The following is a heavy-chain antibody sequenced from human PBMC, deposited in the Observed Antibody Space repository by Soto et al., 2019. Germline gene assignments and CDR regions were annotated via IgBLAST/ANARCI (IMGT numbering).Heavy chain of an antibody. Sequence: EVQLLESGGDLVQPGGSLRLSCAASGFTFTSYAMSWLRQAPGTGLEWVSAITGGGDNTYYADSVKGRFTTSRDTSKNTLYLQMNSLRAEDAAFYYCTQDGGSRDWLTVNWGQGTLVTGSS. CDR2: ITGGGDNT. J-gene: IGHJ4*02. V-gene: IGHV3-23*01. CDR1: GFTFTSYA. D-gene: IGHD3-9*01. CDR3: TQDGGSRDWLTVN.